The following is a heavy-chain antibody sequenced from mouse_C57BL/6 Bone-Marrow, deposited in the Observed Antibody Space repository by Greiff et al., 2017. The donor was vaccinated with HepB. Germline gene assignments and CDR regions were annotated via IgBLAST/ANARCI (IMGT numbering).Heavy chain of an antibody. CDR1: GFNIKDYY. J-gene: IGHJ1*03. V-gene: IGHV14-2*01. CDR3: ARAFYGSRPTWYFDV. CDR2: IDPEDGEN. Sequence: VQLQQSGAELVKPGASVKLSCTASGFNIKDYYMHWVKQRTEQGLEWIGRIDPEDGENKYAPKFQGKATITADTSSNTAYLQLSSLTSEDTAVYYCARAFYGSRPTWYFDVWGTGTTVTVSS. D-gene: IGHD1-1*01.